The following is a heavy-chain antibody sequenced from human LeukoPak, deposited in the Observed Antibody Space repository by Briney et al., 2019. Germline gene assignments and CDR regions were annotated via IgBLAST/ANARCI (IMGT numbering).Heavy chain of an antibody. D-gene: IGHD5-12*01. CDR2: TYYRSKWYN. CDR1: GDSVSSNSAA. V-gene: IGHV6-1*01. CDR3: ARLSGYDEGDYYYYYMDV. J-gene: IGHJ6*03. Sequence: QTLSHTCAISGDSVSSNSAAWNWIRQSPSRGLEWLGRTYYRSKWYNDYAVSVKSRITINPDTSKNQFSLQLNSVTPEDTAVYYCARLSGYDEGDYYYYYMDVWGKGTTVTVSS.